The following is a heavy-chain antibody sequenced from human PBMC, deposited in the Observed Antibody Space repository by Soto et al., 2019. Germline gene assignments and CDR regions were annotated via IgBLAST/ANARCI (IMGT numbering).Heavy chain of an antibody. D-gene: IGHD3-9*01. Sequence: SETLSLTCTVSGGSISSYYWSWIRQPPGKGLEWIGYIYYSGSTNYNPSLKSRVTISVDTSKNQFSLKLSSVTAADTAVYYCARHEGYDILTGYSPLVIDVWGQGTTVTVSS. J-gene: IGHJ6*02. CDR3: ARHEGYDILTGYSPLVIDV. CDR1: GGSISSYY. V-gene: IGHV4-59*08. CDR2: IYYSGST.